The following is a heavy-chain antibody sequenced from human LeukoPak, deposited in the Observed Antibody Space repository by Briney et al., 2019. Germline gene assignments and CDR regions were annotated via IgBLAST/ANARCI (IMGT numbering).Heavy chain of an antibody. V-gene: IGHV1-2*02. CDR2: INPNSGGT. J-gene: IGHJ5*02. D-gene: IGHD6-6*01. CDR3: ARVGIAARRGGVSLYNWFDP. Sequence: VASVKVSCKASGYTFTGYYMHWVRQAPGQGLEWMGWINPNSGGTNYAQKFQGRVTMTRDTSISTAYMELSRLRSDDTAVYSCARVGIAARRGGVSLYNWFDPWGQGTLVTVSS. CDR1: GYTFTGYY.